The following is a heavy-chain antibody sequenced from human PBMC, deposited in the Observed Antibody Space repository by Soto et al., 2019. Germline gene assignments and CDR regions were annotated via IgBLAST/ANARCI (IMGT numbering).Heavy chain of an antibody. V-gene: IGHV1-2*02. J-gene: IGHJ4*02. Sequence: QVQLVQSGAEVKKPGASVKVSCKASGYTFTGHYIHWVRQAPGQGPEWMGEIGPASGDTRYAQKFQRRVTMTRDTSITTVYLEVNNLSPDDTAVYYCGRGRSGQLVVFYWGQGTPVTVSS. CDR1: GYTFTGHY. CDR2: IGPASGDT. D-gene: IGHD3-10*01. CDR3: GRGRSGQLVVFY.